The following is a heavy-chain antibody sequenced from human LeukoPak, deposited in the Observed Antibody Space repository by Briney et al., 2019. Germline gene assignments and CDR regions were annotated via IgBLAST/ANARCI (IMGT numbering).Heavy chain of an antibody. V-gene: IGHV4-34*01. CDR1: GGSFSGHY. Sequence: SETLSLTCGVSGGSFSGHYWTWLRQTPGKGLEWMGEINHGGVTNYNPSLKSRVTISVDTSKNQFSLKLSSVTAADTAVYYCARVPSSSSSEWIDYWGQGTLVTVSS. J-gene: IGHJ4*02. CDR3: ARVPSSSSSEWIDY. CDR2: INHGGVT. D-gene: IGHD6-6*01.